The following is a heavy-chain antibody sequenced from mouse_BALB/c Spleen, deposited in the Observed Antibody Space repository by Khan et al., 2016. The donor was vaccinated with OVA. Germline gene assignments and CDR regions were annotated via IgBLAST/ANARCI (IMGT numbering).Heavy chain of an antibody. Sequence: EVELVESGGDLVKPGGSLKLSCTASGFTFSTYGMSWVRQTPDKRLEWVATVSTGGGYTYYPDSVKGRFTISRDNAKTTLYLKMSSLKSEDTAMFYCARLAYYYDSEGFAYWGQGTLVTVSA. CDR2: VSTGGGYT. CDR1: GFTFSTYG. D-gene: IGHD1-1*01. J-gene: IGHJ3*01. V-gene: IGHV5-6*01. CDR3: ARLAYYYDSEGFAY.